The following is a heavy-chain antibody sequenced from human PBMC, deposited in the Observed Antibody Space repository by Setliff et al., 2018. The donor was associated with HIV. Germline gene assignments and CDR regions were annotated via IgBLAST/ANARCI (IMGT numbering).Heavy chain of an antibody. CDR3: ARGWLQFGWFDP. CDR2: VFYSGDT. D-gene: IGHD5-12*01. V-gene: IGHV4-59*01. J-gene: IGHJ5*02. Sequence: PSETLSLTCTASGGPISSYYWSWIRQPPGKGLEWIGFVFYSGDTSYNPSLKRRVTISVDTSKNQISLKLRSVTAADTAVYYCARGWLQFGWFDPWGQGTLVTVSS. CDR1: GGPISSYY.